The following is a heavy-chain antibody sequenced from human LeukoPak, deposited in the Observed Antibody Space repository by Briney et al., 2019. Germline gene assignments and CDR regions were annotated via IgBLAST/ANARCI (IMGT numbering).Heavy chain of an antibody. CDR2: INPNSGGT. D-gene: IGHD4-4*01. CDR3: ARDRHYKLPTLHYYYYGMDV. CDR1: GYTFTGYY. V-gene: IGHV1-2*02. Sequence: ASVKVSCKASGYTFTGYYMHWVRQAPGQGLEWMGWINPNSGGTNYAQKFQGRVTMTRDTSISTAYMELSRLRSDDTAVYYCARDRHYKLPTLHYYYYGMDVWGQGTTVTVSS. J-gene: IGHJ6*02.